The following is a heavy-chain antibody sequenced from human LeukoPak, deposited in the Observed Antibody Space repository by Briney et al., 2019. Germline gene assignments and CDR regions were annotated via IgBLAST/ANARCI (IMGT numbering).Heavy chain of an antibody. CDR2: MYYSGST. CDR1: GYSISSGYY. CDR3: ASLRSLMTLAGLDS. D-gene: IGHD6-19*01. V-gene: IGHV4-38-2*01. Sequence: PSETLSLTCAVSGYSISSGYYWGWIRQPPGKGLEWIASMYYSGSTFYNPSLKSRVTISVDTSKNQFSLRLSSVTAADTAVYYCASLRSLMTLAGLDSWGQGTLVTVSS. J-gene: IGHJ4*02.